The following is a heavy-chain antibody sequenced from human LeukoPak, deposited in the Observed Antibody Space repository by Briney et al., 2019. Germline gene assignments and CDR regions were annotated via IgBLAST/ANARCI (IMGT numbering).Heavy chain of an antibody. D-gene: IGHD6-6*01. J-gene: IGHJ4*02. Sequence: GGSLRLSCAASGFTFSSYAMSWVRQAPGKGLEWVSAISISGENTYYADSVKGRFTISRDASRNTLYLQMHSLRAEDTAVYYCARLISTSSSRFSDYWGQGTLVTVSS. CDR2: ISISGENT. CDR3: ARLISTSSSRFSDY. CDR1: GFTFSSYA. V-gene: IGHV3-23*01.